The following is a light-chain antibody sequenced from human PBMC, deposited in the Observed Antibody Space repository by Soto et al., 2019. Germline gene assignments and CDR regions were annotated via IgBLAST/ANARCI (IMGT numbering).Light chain of an antibody. V-gene: IGLV2-8*01. CDR3: SSYTDRKHLV. J-gene: IGLJ1*01. CDR2: DVT. CDR1: SSDIGGYNS. Sequence: QSALTQSPSASGSPGQSVTISCTGTSSDIGGYNSVSWYQQHPGKAPKVMIYDVTKRPSGVPDRFSGSTSGNTASLTVSARQDEDEADYYCSSYTDRKHLVFGTGTKVTVL.